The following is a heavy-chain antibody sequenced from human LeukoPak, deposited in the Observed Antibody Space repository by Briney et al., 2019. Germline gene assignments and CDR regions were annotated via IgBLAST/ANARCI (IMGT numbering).Heavy chain of an antibody. Sequence: SETLSLTCTVSGGSISSSSYYWGWIRQPPGKGLEWIGSIYYSGSTYYNPSLKSRVTISVDTSKNQFSLKLSSVTAADTAVYYSARRMVGDSVDTLGINWFDPWGQGTLVTVSS. CDR2: IYYSGST. D-gene: IGHD5-18*01. CDR3: ARRMVGDSVDTLGINWFDP. J-gene: IGHJ5*02. V-gene: IGHV4-39*01. CDR1: GGSISSSSYY.